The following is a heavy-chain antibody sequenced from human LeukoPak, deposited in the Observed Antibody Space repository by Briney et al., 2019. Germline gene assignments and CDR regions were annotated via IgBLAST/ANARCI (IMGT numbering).Heavy chain of an antibody. V-gene: IGHV3-21*01. CDR2: ISSSSSYI. D-gene: IGHD6-6*01. CDR1: GFTFSSYS. Sequence: GGSLRLSCAASGFTFSSYSMNWVRQAPGKGLEWVSSISSSSSYIYYADSVKGRFTISRDNAKNSLYLQMNSLRAEDTAVYYCVRDMSYSSSSGDYWGQGTLVTVSS. CDR3: VRDMSYSSSSGDY. J-gene: IGHJ4*02.